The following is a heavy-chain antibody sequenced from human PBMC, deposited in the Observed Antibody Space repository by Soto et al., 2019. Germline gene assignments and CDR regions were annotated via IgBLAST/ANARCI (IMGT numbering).Heavy chain of an antibody. CDR3: AHLHSSGYTIPNYYYYYGMDV. CDR1: GFSLSTSGVG. CDR2: IYWDDDK. J-gene: IGHJ6*02. Sequence: QITLKESGPTLVKPTQTLTLTCTFSGFSLSTSGVGVGWIRQPPGKALEWLALIYWDDDKRYSPSLKSRLTITTDTSKNQVVLTMTNMDPVDTATYYCAHLHSSGYTIPNYYYYYGMDVWGQGTTVTVSS. D-gene: IGHD6-19*01. V-gene: IGHV2-5*02.